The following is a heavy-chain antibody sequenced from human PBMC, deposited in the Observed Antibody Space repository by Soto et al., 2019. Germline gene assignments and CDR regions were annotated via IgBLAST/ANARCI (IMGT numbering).Heavy chain of an antibody. D-gene: IGHD5-18*01. CDR2: IIPIFGTA. Sequence: SVKVSCKASGGTFSSYAISWVRQAPGQGLEWMGGIIPIFGTANYAQKFQGRVTMTRDTSTSTVYMELSSLRSEDTAVYYCARDGDSYGYYQANWFDPWGQGTLVTVSS. CDR3: ARDGDSYGYYQANWFDP. J-gene: IGHJ5*02. V-gene: IGHV1-69*05. CDR1: GGTFSSYA.